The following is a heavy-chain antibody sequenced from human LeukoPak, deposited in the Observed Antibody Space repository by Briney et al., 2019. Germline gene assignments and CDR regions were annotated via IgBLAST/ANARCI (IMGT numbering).Heavy chain of an antibody. Sequence: PSETLSLTCAVSGGSISSDGYYWSWIRQHPGKGLEWIGYIYYSGSTYYNPSLKSRVTLSVDTSKNQFSLKLSSVTAEDTAVYECAIGNDFWGQGTLVTVSS. D-gene: IGHD4-11*01. CDR3: AIGNDF. CDR2: IYYSGST. J-gene: IGHJ4*02. CDR1: GGSISSDGYY. V-gene: IGHV4-31*11.